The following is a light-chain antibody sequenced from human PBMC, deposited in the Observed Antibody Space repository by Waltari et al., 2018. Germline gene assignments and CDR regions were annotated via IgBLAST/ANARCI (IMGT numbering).Light chain of an antibody. CDR3: QSFDNFQWK. CDR1: EGINDH. V-gene: IGKV1-5*03. CDR2: KAS. Sequence: DIQLTQMPSTLSAEVGDRVTISCRASEGINDHLAWFQQKPGKAPKLLIFKASTLLRGVPSRFSGSGSGTDFTLAISSLQPDDFAIYYCQSFDNFQWKFGQGTNV. J-gene: IGKJ1*01.